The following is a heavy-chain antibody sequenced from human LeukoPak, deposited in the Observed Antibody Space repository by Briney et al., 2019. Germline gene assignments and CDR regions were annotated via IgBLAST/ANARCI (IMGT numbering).Heavy chain of an antibody. CDR1: GFTFSSYS. CDR2: ISSSSSYI. Sequence: GGSLRLSCAASGFTFSSYSMNWVRQAPGKGLEWVSSISSSSSYIYYADSVKGRFTISRDNSKNSLFLQMDSLRVEDTAVYYCARDLNWETYWGQGTLVSVSS. J-gene: IGHJ4*02. V-gene: IGHV3-21*01. CDR3: ARDLNWETY. D-gene: IGHD7-27*01.